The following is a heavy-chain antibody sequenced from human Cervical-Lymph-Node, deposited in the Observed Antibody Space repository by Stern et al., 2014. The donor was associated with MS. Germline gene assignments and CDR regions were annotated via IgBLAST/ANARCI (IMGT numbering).Heavy chain of an antibody. CDR3: AALVRGSYFY. D-gene: IGHD1-26*01. V-gene: IGHV5-51*01. Sequence: VQLVQSGAEMKKPGESLKISCKGSGYSFTLYWIGWVRQMPGKGLEWVGIIYPGDSESRYSPPFQGQVTISADKSISTAYLQWSSLKASYTAMYYCAALVRGSYFYWGQGTLVTVSS. J-gene: IGHJ4*02. CDR2: IYPGDSES. CDR1: GYSFTLYW.